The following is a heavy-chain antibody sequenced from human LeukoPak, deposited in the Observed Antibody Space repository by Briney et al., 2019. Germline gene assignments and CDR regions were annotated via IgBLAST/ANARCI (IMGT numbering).Heavy chain of an antibody. CDR1: GFTFSNAW. J-gene: IGHJ4*02. CDR3: TTALAVRGANY. Sequence: PGGSLRLSCAASGFTFSNAWMSWVRQAPGKGLEWVGRIKSKTDGGATDYAAPVKGRFTISRDDSKNTLYLQMNSLKTEDTAVYYCTTALAVRGANYWGQGTLVTVSS. D-gene: IGHD3-10*01. CDR2: IKSKTDGGAT. V-gene: IGHV3-15*01.